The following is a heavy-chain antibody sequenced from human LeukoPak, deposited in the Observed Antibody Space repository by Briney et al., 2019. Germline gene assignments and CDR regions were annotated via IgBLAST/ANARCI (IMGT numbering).Heavy chain of an antibody. CDR2: ISAYNGNT. CDR1: GYTFTGYY. D-gene: IGHD1-26*01. Sequence: ASVKVSCKASGYTFTGYYMHWVRQAPGQRLEWMGWISAYNGNTNYAQKLQGRVTMTTDTSTSTAYMELRSLRSDDTAVYYCARGLGATNSYAFDIWGQGTMVTVSS. V-gene: IGHV1-18*04. CDR3: ARGLGATNSYAFDI. J-gene: IGHJ3*02.